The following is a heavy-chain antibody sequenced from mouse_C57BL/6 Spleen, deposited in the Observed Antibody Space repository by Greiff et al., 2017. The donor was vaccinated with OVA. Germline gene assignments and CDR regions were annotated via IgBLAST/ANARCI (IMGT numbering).Heavy chain of an antibody. D-gene: IGHD1-1*01. CDR2: IWTGGGT. V-gene: IGHV2-9-1*01. J-gene: IGHJ1*03. CDR1: GFSLTSYA. Sequence: VKLGEPGPGLVAPSQTLSITCTASGFSLTSYAISWVRQPPGKGLEWLGVIWTGGGTNYNSALKSRLSISKDNSKSQVFLKMNSLQTDDTARYYCARNGDYYGSPYWYFDVWGTGTTVTVSS. CDR3: ARNGDYYGSPYWYFDV.